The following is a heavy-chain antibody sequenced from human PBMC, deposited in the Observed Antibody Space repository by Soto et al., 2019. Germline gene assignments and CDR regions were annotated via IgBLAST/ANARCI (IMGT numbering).Heavy chain of an antibody. V-gene: IGHV4-59*01. Sequence: PSETLSLTCTVSGGSISSYYWSWIRQPPGKGLEWIGYIYYSGSTSYNPSLKSRVTISVDTSKNQFSLKLSSVTAADTAVYYCAIYSGYEYYFDYWGQGTLVTVPQ. J-gene: IGHJ4*02. CDR3: AIYSGYEYYFDY. D-gene: IGHD5-12*01. CDR2: IYYSGST. CDR1: GGSISSYY.